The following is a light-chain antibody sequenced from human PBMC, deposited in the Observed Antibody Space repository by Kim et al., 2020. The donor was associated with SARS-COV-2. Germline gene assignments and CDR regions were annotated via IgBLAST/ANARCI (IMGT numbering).Light chain of an antibody. V-gene: IGKV3-15*01. Sequence: VSPGERATLSFRASQSVRSNLSWYQQKPGQAPRLLIYGASTRATGIPARFSGSVSGTEFTLTISSLQSEDLAVYYCQQYNNWPLTFGGGTKVDIK. CDR3: QQYNNWPLT. J-gene: IGKJ4*01. CDR2: GAS. CDR1: QSVRSN.